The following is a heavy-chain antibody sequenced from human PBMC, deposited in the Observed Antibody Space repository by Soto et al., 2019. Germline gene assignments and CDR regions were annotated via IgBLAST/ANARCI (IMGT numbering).Heavy chain of an antibody. V-gene: IGHV1-69*02. CDR1: VGTFNSYT. CDR3: ATSYGAGSRPFDY. Sequence: QVQLVQSGAEVKKSGSSVRVSCKASVGTFNSYTLSWVRQAPGQRLEWMGRIIPGLSMSTYAQKFQGRVSIIADKSTNTIYLDLSSLRSDDTAIYYCATSYGAGSRPFDYWGQGTLVTVSS. J-gene: IGHJ4*02. D-gene: IGHD3-10*01. CDR2: IIPGLSMS.